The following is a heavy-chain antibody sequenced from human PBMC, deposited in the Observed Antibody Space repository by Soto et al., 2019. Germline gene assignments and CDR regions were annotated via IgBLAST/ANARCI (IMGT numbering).Heavy chain of an antibody. Sequence: PGGSLRLSCAASGFTFSSYWMGWVRQAPGKGLEWVAKIKEDGSEKNYVDSVKGRFTISRDNAKNSLYLEMNSLRAEDTAVYYSGAAPYYFAQWGQGTLVTVSS. D-gene: IGHD6-6*01. V-gene: IGHV3-7*05. CDR3: GAAPYYFAQ. CDR2: IKEDGSEK. J-gene: IGHJ4*02. CDR1: GFTFSSYW.